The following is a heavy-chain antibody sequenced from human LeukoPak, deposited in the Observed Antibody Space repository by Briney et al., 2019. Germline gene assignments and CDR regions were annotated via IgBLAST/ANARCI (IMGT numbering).Heavy chain of an antibody. CDR2: INYSGST. D-gene: IGHD1-26*01. CDR3: ARQYDGRESRSYYDDY. Sequence: SETLSLICTLSGGPITSHHWSWLRQPPGKGLEWIGYINYSGSTDYNPSLKSRLTMSVDTSKNQFSLKLSSVTAADTAVYYCARQYDGRESRSYYDDYWGQGTLVTVSS. V-gene: IGHV4-59*08. CDR1: GGPITSHH. J-gene: IGHJ4*02.